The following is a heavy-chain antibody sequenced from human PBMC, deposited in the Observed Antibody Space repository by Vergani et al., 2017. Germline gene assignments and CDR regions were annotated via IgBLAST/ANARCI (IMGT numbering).Heavy chain of an antibody. J-gene: IGHJ6*02. Sequence: QVQLVQSGAEVKKPGASVKVSCKASGYTFTGYYMHWVRQAPGQGLEWMGWINPNSGGTNYAQKFQGSVTMTRDTSIRTAYMELRRLRSADTAVYYWARVSGKGKYGARSQSPYYYYGMDVWGQGTTVTVSS. V-gene: IGHV1-2*02. CDR1: GYTFTGYY. CDR3: ARVSGKGKYGARSQSPYYYYGMDV. CDR2: INPNSGGT. D-gene: IGHD3-10*01.